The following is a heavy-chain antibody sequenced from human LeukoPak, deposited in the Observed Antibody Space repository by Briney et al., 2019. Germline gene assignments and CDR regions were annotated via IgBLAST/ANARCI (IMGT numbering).Heavy chain of an antibody. J-gene: IGHJ4*02. CDR1: GFIFSTYA. CDR3: ARVIRAAPGKGYFDY. D-gene: IGHD6-13*01. Sequence: GGSPRLSCATSGFIFSTYALSWVRQAPGKGLEWASSISGSGGSTYHADSVKGRFTISRDSSKNTLYLQMNSLRAEDTAIYYCARVIRAAPGKGYFDYRGQGTLVTVSS. CDR2: ISGSGGST. V-gene: IGHV3-23*01.